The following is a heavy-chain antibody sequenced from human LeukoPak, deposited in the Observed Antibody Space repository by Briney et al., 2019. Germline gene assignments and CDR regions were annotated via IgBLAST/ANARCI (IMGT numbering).Heavy chain of an antibody. V-gene: IGHV4-39*01. J-gene: IGHJ6*03. CDR1: YGSISSSNYY. Sequence: SETLSLTCTASYGSISSSNYYWGWIRQPPGTGLEWIGSMYYSGSTYYNPSLKSRVTISVDTSKNQFSLKLNSVTAADTAVYYCARVEGGYSFSPFYYYYYYMDVWGKGTTVTISS. CDR3: ARVEGGYSFSPFYYYYYYMDV. CDR2: MYYSGST. D-gene: IGHD5-18*01.